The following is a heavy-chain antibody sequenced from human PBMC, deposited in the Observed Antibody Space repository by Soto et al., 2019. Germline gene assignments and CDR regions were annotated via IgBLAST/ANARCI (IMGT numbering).Heavy chain of an antibody. Sequence: PGGSLRLSCAASGFTFSSYSMNWVRQAPGKGLEWVSSISSSSSYIYYADSVKGRFTISRDNAKNSLYLQMNSLRAEDTAVYYCARSRGGSSWYYGMDVWGQGTTVTVSS. CDR3: ARSRGGSSWYYGMDV. J-gene: IGHJ6*02. V-gene: IGHV3-21*01. CDR1: GFTFSSYS. CDR2: ISSSSSYI. D-gene: IGHD6-13*01.